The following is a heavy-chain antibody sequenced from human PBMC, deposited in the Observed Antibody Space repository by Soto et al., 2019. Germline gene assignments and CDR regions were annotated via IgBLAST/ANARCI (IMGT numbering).Heavy chain of an antibody. J-gene: IGHJ6*02. CDR2: IIPIFGTA. CDR1: GGTFSSYA. V-gene: IGHV1-69*12. D-gene: IGHD2-2*01. Sequence: QVQLVQSGAEVKKPGSSVKVSCKASGGTFSSYAISWVRQAPGQGLEWMGGIIPIFGTANYAQKFQGRVTISAAESTSTAYMELSRLRSEDTAVYYCVRHVPAAGYYYGMDVWGQGTTVTVSS. CDR3: VRHVPAAGYYYGMDV.